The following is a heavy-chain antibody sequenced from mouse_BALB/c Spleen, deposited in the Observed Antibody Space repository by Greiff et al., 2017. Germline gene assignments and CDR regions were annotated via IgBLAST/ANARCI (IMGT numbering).Heavy chain of an antibody. D-gene: IGHD2-4*01. CDR1: GYTFTDYA. J-gene: IGHJ3*01. Sequence: QVQLQQSGAELVRPGVSVKISCKGSGYTFTDYAMHWVKQSHAKSLEWIGVISTYYGDASYNQKFKGKATMTVDKSSSTAYMELARLTSEDSAIYYCAREEGSTMITTYWGQGTLVTVSA. CDR3: AREEGSTMITTY. V-gene: IGHV1S137*01. CDR2: ISTYYGDA.